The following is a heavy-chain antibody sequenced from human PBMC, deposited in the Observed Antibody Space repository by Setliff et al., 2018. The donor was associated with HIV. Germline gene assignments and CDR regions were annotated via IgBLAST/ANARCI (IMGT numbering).Heavy chain of an antibody. Sequence: SETLSLTCTVSGGSISSHYWSWIRQPPGKGLEWIGYINYSGNTNYNPSLKSRVTISVDTSKNQFSLKLTSVTAADTAVYYCARATWNSVDYWRQGTLVTVSS. J-gene: IGHJ4*02. CDR2: INYSGNT. CDR3: ARATWNSVDY. CDR1: GGSISSHY. D-gene: IGHD1-7*01. V-gene: IGHV4-59*11.